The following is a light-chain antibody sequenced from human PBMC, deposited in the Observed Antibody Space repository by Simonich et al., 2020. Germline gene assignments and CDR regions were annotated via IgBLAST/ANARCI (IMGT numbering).Light chain of an antibody. V-gene: IGKV3D-20*01. CDR1: QSVSSSS. CDR2: DAS. J-gene: IGKJ4*01. CDR3: QQYGSSPFT. Sequence: EIVLTQSPGTLSLSPGERATISCRASQSVSSSSLAWYKQKPGIAPRLLIFDASSRATGIPDRFSGSGSGTDFTLTISRLEPEDFAVYYCQQYGSSPFTFGGGTKVEIK.